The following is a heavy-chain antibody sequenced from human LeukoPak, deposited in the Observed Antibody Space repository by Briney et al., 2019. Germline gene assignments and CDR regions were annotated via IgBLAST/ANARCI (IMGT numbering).Heavy chain of an antibody. V-gene: IGHV3-23*01. D-gene: IGHD3-22*01. CDR2: ISGSGGST. CDR1: GFTFSCYA. J-gene: IGHJ5*02. CDR3: AKDYYDSSGYYLYNWFDP. Sequence: PGGSLRLSCAASGFTFSCYAMSWVRQAPGKGLEWVSAISGSGGSTYYADSVKGRFTISRDNSKNTLYLQMNSLRAEDTAVYYCAKDYYDSSGYYLYNWFDPWGQGTLVTVSS.